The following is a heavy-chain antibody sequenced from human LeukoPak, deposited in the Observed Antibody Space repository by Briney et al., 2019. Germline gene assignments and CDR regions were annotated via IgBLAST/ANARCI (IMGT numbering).Heavy chain of an antibody. D-gene: IGHD1-26*01. CDR3: TKDSGHHRTDC. J-gene: IGHJ4*02. CDR2: VYYDGNT. CDR1: GGSINRSSYN. V-gene: IGHV4-39*02. Sequence: SETLSLTCSVSGGSINRSSYNSGWIRQAPGKGLEWIGSVYYDGNTYYNPNPSLKSRATVSMDTSRNQFSLKLRSVTAADTAVYYCTKDSGHHRTDCWGQGTLVTVSS.